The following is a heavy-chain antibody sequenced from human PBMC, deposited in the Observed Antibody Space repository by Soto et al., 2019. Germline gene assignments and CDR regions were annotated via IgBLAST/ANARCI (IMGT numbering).Heavy chain of an antibody. CDR1: GYSFTNYW. V-gene: IGHV5-51*01. CDR2: IYPGDSDT. J-gene: IGHJ6*02. CDR3: ARQSSPDYNHYGMDV. Sequence: GESLKISGKGSGYSFTNYWIAWGRQMPWKGLEWMGIIYPGDSDTRYSPSFQGQVTISADKSISTAHLQWSSLKASDTAMYYCARQSSPDYNHYGMDVWGQGTTVTVSS. D-gene: IGHD6-13*01.